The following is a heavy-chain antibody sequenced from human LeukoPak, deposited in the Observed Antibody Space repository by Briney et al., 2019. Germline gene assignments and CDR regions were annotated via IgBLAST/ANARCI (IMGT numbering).Heavy chain of an antibody. J-gene: IGHJ6*04. CDR3: ARRYCSGGSSRTTRSYYYYYYGMDV. Sequence: GSRTLSCAPSAFTFTRYEINWDRHAAREGLDWVGYISSRGSTIYYADSVKGRFTISRDNAKNSMYLQMNSMRAEDTAVYYCARRYCSGGSSRTTRSYYYYYYGMDVWGKGTTVTVSS. CDR1: AFTFTRYE. CDR2: ISSRGSTI. V-gene: IGHV3-48*03. D-gene: IGHD2-15*01.